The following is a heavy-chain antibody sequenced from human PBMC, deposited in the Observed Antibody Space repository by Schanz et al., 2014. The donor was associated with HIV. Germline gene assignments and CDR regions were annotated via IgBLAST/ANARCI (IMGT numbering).Heavy chain of an antibody. D-gene: IGHD1-7*01. Sequence: VQLVESGGTVVQPGGSLRLSCAASGFTFSSYGMHWVRQAPGKGLEWVAVIWYDGSNKYYADSVKGRFTISRDNSKNTLYLQMNSLRAEDTAVYYCAKDRITGTTGVPYYYYGMDVWGQGTTVTVSS. CDR1: GFTFSSYG. J-gene: IGHJ6*02. CDR3: AKDRITGTTGVPYYYYGMDV. V-gene: IGHV3-30*02. CDR2: IWYDGSNK.